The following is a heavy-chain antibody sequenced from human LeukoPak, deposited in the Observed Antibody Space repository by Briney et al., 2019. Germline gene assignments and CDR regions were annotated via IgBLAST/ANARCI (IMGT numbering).Heavy chain of an antibody. D-gene: IGHD6-13*01. J-gene: IGHJ5*02. CDR1: GGSLSSGSYY. CDR3: ARARLDSRYNWFDP. Sequence: SQTLSLTCTVSGGSLSSGSYYWSWLRQPAGKGLEWIGRIYTSGSTNYNPSLKSRVTISVDTSKNQFSLKLSSVTAADTAVYYCARARLDSRYNWFDPWGQGTLVTVSS. V-gene: IGHV4-61*02. CDR2: IYTSGST.